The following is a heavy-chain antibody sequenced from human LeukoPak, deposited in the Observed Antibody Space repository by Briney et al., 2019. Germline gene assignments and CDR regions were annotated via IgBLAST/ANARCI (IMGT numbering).Heavy chain of an antibody. CDR2: ISSDGRNK. J-gene: IGHJ4*02. CDR1: GFTFTTFS. Sequence: PGGSLRLSCSASGFTFTTFSLHWVRLAPGKSLEWVAFISSDGRNKFSADSVRARFTISRDNSNNMLYLQMNSLRTEDTAVYYCARDRKYYFDYWGQGTLVTVSS. CDR3: ARDRKYYFDY. V-gene: IGHV3-30*04.